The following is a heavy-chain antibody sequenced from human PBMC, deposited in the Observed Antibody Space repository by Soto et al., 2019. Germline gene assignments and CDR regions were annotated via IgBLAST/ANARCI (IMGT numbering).Heavy chain of an antibody. Sequence: GGSLRRSCAVSGFNFNNYGINWVRQAPGKGLEWVSSVSKSDYTYYSDSVKGRFTISRDNAKNSVSLQMNTLRAEDTAVYYCAREDSIIIPAVSDFWGQGTLVTVPQ. D-gene: IGHD2-2*01. J-gene: IGHJ4*02. CDR2: VSKSDYT. V-gene: IGHV3-21*01. CDR1: GFNFNNYG. CDR3: AREDSIIIPAVSDF.